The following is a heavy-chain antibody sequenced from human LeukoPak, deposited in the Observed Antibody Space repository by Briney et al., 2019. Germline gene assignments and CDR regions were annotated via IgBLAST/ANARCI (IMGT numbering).Heavy chain of an antibody. V-gene: IGHV4-4*09. CDR2: IYTSGST. CDR3: ARRGYMNDFDY. J-gene: IGHJ4*02. D-gene: IGHD3-22*01. CDR1: GGSISSYY. Sequence: SETLSLTCTVSGGSISSYYWIWIRQPPGKGLEWIGYIYTSGSTNYNPSLKSRVTISVDTSKNQFSLKLSSVTAADTAVYYCARRGYMNDFDYWGQGTLVTVSS.